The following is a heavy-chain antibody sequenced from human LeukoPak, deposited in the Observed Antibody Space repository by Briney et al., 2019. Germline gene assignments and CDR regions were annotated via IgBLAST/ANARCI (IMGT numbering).Heavy chain of an antibody. CDR3: ARHSGGYGSGSYFSL. D-gene: IGHD3-10*01. CDR2: IDPSDSYT. J-gene: IGHJ4*02. CDR1: GSSFTSYW. V-gene: IGHV5-10-1*01. Sequence: GASLKISYKGSGSSFTSYWISWVRPVPGKGLEWMGRIDPSDSYTNYSPSFQGHVTMSADKSISTAYLQWSSLKASDTAMYYCARHSGGYGSGSYFSLWGQGTLVTVSS.